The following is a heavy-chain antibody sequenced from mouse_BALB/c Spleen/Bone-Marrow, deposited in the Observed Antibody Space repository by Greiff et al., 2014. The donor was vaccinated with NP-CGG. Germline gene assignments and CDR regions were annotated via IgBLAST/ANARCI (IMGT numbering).Heavy chain of an antibody. J-gene: IGHJ4*01. CDR2: INPSNGGT. CDR3: TRYAYYYAMDY. Sequence: VQLVESGAELVKPGASVKLSCKASGYTFTSYYMYWVKQRPGQGLEWIGEINPSNGGTNFNEKFKSKATLTVDKSSSTAYMQLSSLTSEDSAVYYCTRYAYYYAMDYWGQGTSVTVSS. V-gene: IGHV1S81*02. CDR1: GYTFTSYY.